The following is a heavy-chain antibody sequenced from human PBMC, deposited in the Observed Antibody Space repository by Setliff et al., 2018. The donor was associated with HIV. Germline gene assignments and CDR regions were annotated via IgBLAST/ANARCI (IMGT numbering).Heavy chain of an antibody. V-gene: IGHV4-4*07. J-gene: IGHJ6*01. D-gene: IGHD3-10*01. Sequence: KPSETLSLTCSVSGSSIGTYYWSWIRQPAGKGLEWIGRLHLSGDTNYNPSLKSRVTMSIDTSKNQFSLKLSSVTAADTAVYYCARDNSYYYGSGSHYWYGMDVWGQGTTVTVSS. CDR2: LHLSGDT. CDR1: GSSIGTYY. CDR3: ARDNSYYYGSGSHYWYGMDV.